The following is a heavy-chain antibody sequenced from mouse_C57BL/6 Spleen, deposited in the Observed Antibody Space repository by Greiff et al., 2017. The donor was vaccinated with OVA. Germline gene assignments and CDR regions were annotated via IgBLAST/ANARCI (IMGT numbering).Heavy chain of an antibody. J-gene: IGHJ4*01. CDR1: GFTFSDFY. D-gene: IGHD3-2*02. Sequence: EVQVVESGGGLVQSGRSLRLSCATSGFTFSDFYMEWVRQAPGKGLEWIAASRNKANDYTTEYSASVKGRFIVSRDTSQSILYLQMNALRAEDTAIYYCARDAGSGYAMDYWGQGTSVTVSS. CDR2: SRNKANDYTT. V-gene: IGHV7-1*01. CDR3: ARDAGSGYAMDY.